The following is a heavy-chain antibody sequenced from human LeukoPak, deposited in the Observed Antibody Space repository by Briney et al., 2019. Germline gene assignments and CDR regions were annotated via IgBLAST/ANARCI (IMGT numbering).Heavy chain of an antibody. J-gene: IGHJ4*02. V-gene: IGHV4-34*01. D-gene: IGHD1-26*01. Sequence: SQTLSLTCAVDGGSFSDYSWGWIRQPPGEWRGWIGEIDHSGSTSYNPSLKSRLTISVDTSKKQFSLKLNSVTAADTAVYYCATKLPTDYWGQGTLVTVSS. CDR2: IDHSGST. CDR3: ATKLPTDY. CDR1: GGSFSDYS.